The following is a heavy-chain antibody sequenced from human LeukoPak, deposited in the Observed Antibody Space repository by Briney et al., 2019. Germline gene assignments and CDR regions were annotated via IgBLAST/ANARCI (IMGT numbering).Heavy chain of an antibody. Sequence: SETLSLTCTVSGGSISTYYWTWIRLPPGKGLEWIGYMSYSGGTNYNPSLKSRVTISLDASKNQFSLKLSSVTAADTAVYYCARGRRYSYGYEYYYYYMDVWGKGTTVTVSS. V-gene: IGHV4-59*12. CDR3: ARGRRYSYGYEYYYYYMDV. D-gene: IGHD5-18*01. CDR2: MSYSGGT. J-gene: IGHJ6*03. CDR1: GGSISTYY.